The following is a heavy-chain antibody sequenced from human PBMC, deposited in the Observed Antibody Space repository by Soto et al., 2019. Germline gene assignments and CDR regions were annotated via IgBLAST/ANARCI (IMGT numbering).Heavy chain of an antibody. V-gene: IGHV1-58*01. CDR2: IAVGSGYT. Sequence: SVKVSCKASGFTFTSSAFPWVRQARGQSLEWIGWIAVGSGYTNYAQRFQDRVTLTRDMSTATTYMELSRLTSEETAIYYCAADATAWQQMVPSDYWAQGTLVPVS. CDR1: GFTFTSSA. J-gene: IGHJ4*02. D-gene: IGHD2-8*01. CDR3: AADATAWQQMVPSDY.